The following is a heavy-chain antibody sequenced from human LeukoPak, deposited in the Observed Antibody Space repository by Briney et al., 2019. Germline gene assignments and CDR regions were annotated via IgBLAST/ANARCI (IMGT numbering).Heavy chain of an antibody. J-gene: IGHJ5*02. CDR3: ARDFRAAFDP. CDR2: ISSSGNTI. CDR1: GFAFSLYW. D-gene: IGHD3-10*01. Sequence: GGSLRLSCAASGFAFSLYWIHWVRQAPGKGLEWVSYISSSGNTIYYADSVKGRFTISRDNAKNSLYLQMNSLRAEDTAVYYCARDFRAAFDPWGQGTLVTVSS. V-gene: IGHV3-48*04.